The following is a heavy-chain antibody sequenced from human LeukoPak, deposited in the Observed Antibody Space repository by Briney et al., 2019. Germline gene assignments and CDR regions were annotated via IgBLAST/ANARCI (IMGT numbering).Heavy chain of an antibody. Sequence: PGGSLRLSCAASGFTVSNNYMTWVRQAPGKGLEWLSVIYSDGSTYYADYVRGRFTISRDNSKNMLYLQMNSLETEDTAVYYCAKDDDRHWGSSCQDYWGQGTLVTVSS. CDR1: GFTVSNNY. CDR2: IYSDGST. J-gene: IGHJ4*02. D-gene: IGHD2-2*01. V-gene: IGHV3-66*02. CDR3: AKDDDRHWGSSCQDY.